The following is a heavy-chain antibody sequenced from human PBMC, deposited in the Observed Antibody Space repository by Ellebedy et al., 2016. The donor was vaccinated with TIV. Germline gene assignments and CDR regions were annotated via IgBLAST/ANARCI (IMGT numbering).Heavy chain of an antibody. Sequence: SETLSLXXTVSGGSISSGGYYWSWIRQHPGKGLEWIGYIYYSGSTYYNPSLKSRVTISVDTSKNQFSLKLSSVTAADTAVYYCASGAPHYYDSSGYYPPAQLYYFDYWGQGTLVTVSS. CDR3: ASGAPHYYDSSGYYPPAQLYYFDY. J-gene: IGHJ4*02. D-gene: IGHD3-22*01. CDR1: GGSISSGGYY. V-gene: IGHV4-31*03. CDR2: IYYSGST.